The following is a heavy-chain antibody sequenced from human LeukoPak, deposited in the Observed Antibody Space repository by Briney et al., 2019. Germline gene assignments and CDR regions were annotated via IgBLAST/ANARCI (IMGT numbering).Heavy chain of an antibody. D-gene: IGHD3-22*01. CDR3: AKDFDSGGSYDGDHR. J-gene: IGHJ4*02. CDR1: GFTFYKYP. V-gene: IGHV3-23*01. CDR2: LSYSGDA. Sequence: PGGSLRLSCAASGFTFYKYPMNWVRQAPGKGLEWISTLSYSGDAHYADSVKGRFNISRDDSKNTVYLQMNSLRPEDTAVYFCAKDFDSGGSYDGDHRWGQGTLVTVSS.